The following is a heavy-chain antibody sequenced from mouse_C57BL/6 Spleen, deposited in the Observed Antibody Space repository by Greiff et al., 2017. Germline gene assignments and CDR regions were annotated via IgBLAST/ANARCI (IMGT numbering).Heavy chain of an antibody. CDR3: GRGSYGFAY. J-gene: IGHJ3*01. D-gene: IGHD2-10*02. CDR2: INPSYGNT. V-gene: IGHV1-69*02. Sequence: QVQLQESGAELVKPGASVKLSCKASGYTFTDYCMHWVKQSPGKGLEWIGEINPSYGNTNYNQKFKGKATLTEDKSSSTAYMQLSSLTSEDSAVYYCGRGSYGFAYWGQGTLVTVSA. CDR1: GYTFTDYC.